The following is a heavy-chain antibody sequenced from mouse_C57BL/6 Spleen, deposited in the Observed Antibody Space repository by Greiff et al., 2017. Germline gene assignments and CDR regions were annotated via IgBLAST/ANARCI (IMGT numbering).Heavy chain of an antibody. J-gene: IGHJ4*01. CDR1: GYSFTGYY. D-gene: IGHD1-1*01. CDR2: INPSTGGT. CDR3: ARNLFAMDY. Sequence: EVQLQQSGPELVKPGASVKISCKASGYSFTGYYMNWVKQSPEKSLEWIGEINPSTGGTTYNQKFKAKATLTVYKSSSTAYMQLKNLTAEDSAIYYCARNLFAMDYWGQGTSVTVSS. V-gene: IGHV1-42*01.